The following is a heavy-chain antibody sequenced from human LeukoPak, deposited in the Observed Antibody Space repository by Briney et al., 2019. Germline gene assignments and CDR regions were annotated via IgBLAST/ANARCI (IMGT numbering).Heavy chain of an antibody. CDR3: AKDLKGVRGVRGFDY. Sequence: GGSLRLSCAASGFTFSSYSMNWVRQAPGKGLEWVSSISSSSSYIYYADSVKGRFTISRDNAKNSLYLQMNSLRAEDTAVYYCAKDLKGVRGVRGFDYWGQGTLVTVSS. V-gene: IGHV3-21*01. CDR1: GFTFSSYS. J-gene: IGHJ4*02. D-gene: IGHD3-10*01. CDR2: ISSSSSYI.